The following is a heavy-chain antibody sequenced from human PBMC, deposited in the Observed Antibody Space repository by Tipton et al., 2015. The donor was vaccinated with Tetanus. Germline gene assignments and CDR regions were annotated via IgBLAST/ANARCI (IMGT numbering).Heavy chain of an antibody. Sequence: SLRLSCAASGFTFDDHGMHWVRQAPGKGLEWASGISWNSGVLVYGDSVKGRFTISRDNAKNSLYLQMNSLGPEDTAVYYCTKDVNWNLRYFQHWGQGTVVTVSS. D-gene: IGHD1-1*01. CDR3: TKDVNWNLRYFQH. J-gene: IGHJ1*01. CDR2: ISWNSGVL. CDR1: GFTFDDHG. V-gene: IGHV3-9*01.